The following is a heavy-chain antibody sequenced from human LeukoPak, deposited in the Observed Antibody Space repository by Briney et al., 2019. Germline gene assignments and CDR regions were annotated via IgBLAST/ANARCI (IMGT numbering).Heavy chain of an antibody. J-gene: IGHJ6*03. Sequence: PGGSLRLSCAASGFTFSDYYMSWIRQAPGRGLEWVSYISSSGSTIYYADSVKGRFIISRDNAKNSLYLQMNSLRAEDTAVYYCARVAVAGPNYYYYYMDVWGKGTTVTVSS. V-gene: IGHV3-11*04. CDR2: ISSSGSTI. CDR1: GFTFSDYY. D-gene: IGHD6-19*01. CDR3: ARVAVAGPNYYYYYMDV.